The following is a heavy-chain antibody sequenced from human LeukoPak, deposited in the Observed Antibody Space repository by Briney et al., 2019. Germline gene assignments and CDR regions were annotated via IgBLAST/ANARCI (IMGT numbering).Heavy chain of an antibody. J-gene: IGHJ5*02. D-gene: IGHD3-3*01. CDR2: INPNSGGT. CDR1: GYTFTGYY. V-gene: IGHV1-2*02. Sequence: GASVKVSCKASGYTFTGYYMHWVRQAPGQGLEWMGWINPNSGGTNYAQKFQGRVTMTRDTSISTAYMELSRLRSDDTAVYYCARSIDFWSGYPYNWFDPWGQGTLVTVSS. CDR3: ARSIDFWSGYPYNWFDP.